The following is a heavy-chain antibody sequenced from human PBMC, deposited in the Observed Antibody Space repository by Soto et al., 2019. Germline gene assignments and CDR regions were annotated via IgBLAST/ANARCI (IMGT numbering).Heavy chain of an antibody. CDR1: GFTVSSNY. J-gene: IGHJ4*02. D-gene: IGHD3-22*01. CDR2: IYSGGST. V-gene: IGHV3-66*01. CDR3: ARDGGYDSSGYYFDY. Sequence: GGSLRLSCAASGFTVSSNYMSWVRQAPGKGLEWVSVIYSGGSTYYADSVKGRFTISRDNSKNTLYLQMNSLRAEDTAVYYCARDGGYDSSGYYFDYWGQGTLVTVSS.